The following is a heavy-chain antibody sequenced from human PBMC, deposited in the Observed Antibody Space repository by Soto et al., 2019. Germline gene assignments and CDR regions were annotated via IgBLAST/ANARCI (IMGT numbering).Heavy chain of an antibody. CDR2: IYASGST. D-gene: IGHD1-1*01. CDR3: ARGGTRAYFHH. Sequence: QVQLQESGPGLVKPSQTLSLTCTVSGGSISSGGYYWSWIRQHPGKGLGWIGSIYASGSTYYNPSLKGRVTRSVDASKNQLSLKLASVTAADTAMYYCARGGTRAYFHHWGQGTLVSVSS. CDR1: GGSISSGGYY. V-gene: IGHV4-31*03. J-gene: IGHJ1*01.